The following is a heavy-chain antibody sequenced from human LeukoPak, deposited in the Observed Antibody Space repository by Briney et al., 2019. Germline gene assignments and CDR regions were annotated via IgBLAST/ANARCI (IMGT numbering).Heavy chain of an antibody. CDR2: ISYDGSNK. D-gene: IGHD1-26*01. CDR1: GFTFSSYA. CDR3: ARVWSRIVGATTSSVY. J-gene: IGHJ4*02. Sequence: PGGSLRLSCAASGFTFSSYAMHWVRQAPGKGLEWVAVISYDGSNKYYADSVKGRFTISRDNSKNTLYLQMNSLRAEDTAVYYCARVWSRIVGATTSSVYWGQGTLVTVSS. V-gene: IGHV3-30-3*01.